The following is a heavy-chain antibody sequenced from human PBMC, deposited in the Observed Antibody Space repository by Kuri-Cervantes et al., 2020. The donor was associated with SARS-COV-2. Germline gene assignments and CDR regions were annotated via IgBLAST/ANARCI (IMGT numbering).Heavy chain of an antibody. J-gene: IGHJ1*01. CDR1: GFTFSSYA. D-gene: IGHD6-6*01. CDR2: ISYDGSNK. CDR3: ARGIQGWGSIAARDSYEYFQH. V-gene: IGHV3-30-3*01. Sequence: GESLNISCAASGFTFSSYAMHWVLQAPGKGLEWVAVISYDGSNKYYADSVKGRFTISRDNSKNTLYLQMNSLRAEDTAVYYCARGIQGWGSIAARDSYEYFQHWGQGTLVTVSS.